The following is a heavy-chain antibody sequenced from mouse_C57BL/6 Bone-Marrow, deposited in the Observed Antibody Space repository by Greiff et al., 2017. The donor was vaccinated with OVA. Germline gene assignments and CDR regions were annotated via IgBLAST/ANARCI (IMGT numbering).Heavy chain of an antibody. CDR3: ARDRSSWCAY. V-gene: IGHV5-4*01. CDR2: ISDGGSYT. J-gene: IGHJ3*01. Sequence: EVQGVESGGGLVKPGGSLKLSCAASGFTFSSYAMSWVRQTPEKRLEWVATISDGGSYTYYPDNVKGRFTISRDNAKNNLYLQLSHLKSEDTAMYYCARDRSSWCAYWGQGTLVTVSA. CDR1: GFTFSSYA.